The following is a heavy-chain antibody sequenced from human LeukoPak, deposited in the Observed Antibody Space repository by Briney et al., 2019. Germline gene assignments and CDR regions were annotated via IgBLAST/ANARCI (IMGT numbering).Heavy chain of an antibody. CDR1: GFTFSSYA. J-gene: IGHJ6*02. V-gene: IGHV3-9*01. Sequence: PGRSLRLSCAASGFTFSSYAMHWVRHAPGKGLEWVSGISWNSGSIGYADSVKGRFTISRDNAKNSLYLQMNSLRAEDTALYYCAKGVYYYGMDVWGQGTTVTVSS. CDR3: AKGVYYYGMDV. CDR2: ISWNSGSI.